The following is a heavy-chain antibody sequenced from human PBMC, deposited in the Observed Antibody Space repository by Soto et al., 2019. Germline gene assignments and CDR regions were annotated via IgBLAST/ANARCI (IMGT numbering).Heavy chain of an antibody. CDR3: ARDNPEYCSSTSCYGWFGP. V-gene: IGHV1-69*13. CDR2: IIPIFGTA. CDR1: GGTFSSYA. J-gene: IGHJ5*02. D-gene: IGHD2-2*01. Sequence: SVKVSCKASGGTFSSYAISWVRQAPGQGLEWMGGIIPIFGTANYAQKFQGRVTITADESTSTAYMELSSLRSEDTAVYYCARDNPEYCSSTSCYGWFGPWGQGTLVTVSS.